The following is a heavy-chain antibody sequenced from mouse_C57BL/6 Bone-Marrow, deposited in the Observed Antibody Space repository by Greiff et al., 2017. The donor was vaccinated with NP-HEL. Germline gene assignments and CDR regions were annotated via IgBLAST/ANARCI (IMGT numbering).Heavy chain of an antibody. V-gene: IGHV1-47*01. Sequence: QVQLQQSGAELVKPGASVKMSCKASGYTFTTYSIEWMKQNPGKSLEWIGNFHPYNDDTKYNDKFKGKATLTVEKSSSTVYLRLSRLTSDDSDVYDCARRGGYDYYAMGYWGQGTSVTVSS. D-gene: IGHD2-10*02. CDR1: GYTFTTYS. J-gene: IGHJ4*01. CDR3: ARRGGYDYYAMGY. CDR2: FHPYNDDT.